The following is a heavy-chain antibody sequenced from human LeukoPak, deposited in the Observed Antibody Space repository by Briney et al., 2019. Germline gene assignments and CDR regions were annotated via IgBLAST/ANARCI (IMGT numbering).Heavy chain of an antibody. D-gene: IGHD6-19*01. CDR3: ARDPIVVAGGGSFDY. V-gene: IGHV3-21*06. Sequence: GGALPVSCLPSVCTFISYRLHGVRPAPGRGRAGVDSIIRSSSNIYYTNSVKCRFTISRDNAKNSLYLQMNSLRAEDTAVYYCARDPIVVAGGGSFDYWGQGTLVTVSS. CDR1: VCTFISYR. J-gene: IGHJ4*02. CDR2: IIRSSSNI.